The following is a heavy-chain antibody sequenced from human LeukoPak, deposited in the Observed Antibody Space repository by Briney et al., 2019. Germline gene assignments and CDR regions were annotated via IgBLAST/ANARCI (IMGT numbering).Heavy chain of an antibody. J-gene: IGHJ4*02. CDR1: GFSFSDYG. D-gene: IGHD6-19*01. CDR2: ILYDGSQK. V-gene: IGHV3-30*02. CDR3: VKDQAGG. Sequence: PGGSLRLSCEASGFSFSDYGTHWVRQGPGKGLEWVAFILYDGSQKYYADSVKGRFTVSRDNSKNTVYLQMNSLRTEDTAVYYCVKDQAGGWGQGTLVTVSS.